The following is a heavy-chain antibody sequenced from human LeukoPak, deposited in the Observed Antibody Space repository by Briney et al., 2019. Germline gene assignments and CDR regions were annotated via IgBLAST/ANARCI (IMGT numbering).Heavy chain of an antibody. Sequence: ASVKVSCKASGYTFTSSGISWVRQAPGQGLEWMGWISAYNGNTNYAQKLQGRVTMTTDTSTSTAYMELRSLRSDDTAVYYCARCYCSSTSCYPDYWGQGTLVTVSS. CDR3: ARCYCSSTSCYPDY. CDR2: ISAYNGNT. V-gene: IGHV1-18*01. CDR1: GYTFTSSG. D-gene: IGHD2-2*01. J-gene: IGHJ4*02.